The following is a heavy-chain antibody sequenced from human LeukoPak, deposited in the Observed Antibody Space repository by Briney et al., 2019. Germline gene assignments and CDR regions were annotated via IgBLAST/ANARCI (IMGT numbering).Heavy chain of an antibody. Sequence: ASGNVSCKASGYTFTSYGISWVRQSPGQGLEWMGWISVYIGNTNYAQKLQGRVTMTTDTSTSTAYMELRSLRSDDTAVYYCARNALNVLRFLECPADYWGQGTLVTVSS. D-gene: IGHD3-3*01. V-gene: IGHV1-18*01. CDR1: GYTFTSYG. CDR3: ARNALNVLRFLECPADY. CDR2: ISVYIGNT. J-gene: IGHJ4*02.